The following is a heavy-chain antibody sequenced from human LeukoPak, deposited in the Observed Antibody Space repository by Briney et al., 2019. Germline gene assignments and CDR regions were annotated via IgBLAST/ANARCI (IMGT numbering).Heavy chain of an antibody. J-gene: IGHJ6*03. V-gene: IGHV4-34*01. CDR2: INHSGST. CDR3: AREKTSVGATDIFYYYYYMDV. Sequence: SETLSLTCAVYGGSFSGYYWSWIRQPPGKGLEWIGEINHSGSTNYNPSLKSRVTISVDTSKNQFSLNLRSVTAADTAVYYCAREKTSVGATDIFYYYYYMDVWGKGTTVTISS. CDR1: GGSFSGYY. D-gene: IGHD1-26*01.